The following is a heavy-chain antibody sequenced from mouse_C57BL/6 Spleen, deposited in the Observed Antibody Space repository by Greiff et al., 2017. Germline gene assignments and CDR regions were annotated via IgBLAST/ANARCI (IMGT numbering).Heavy chain of an antibody. V-gene: IGHV5-17*01. CDR2: ISSGSSTI. CDR3: ARPYDSDAVAY. J-gene: IGHJ3*01. CDR1: GFTFSDYG. Sequence: EVQRVESGGGLVKPGGSLKLSCAASGFTFSDYGMHWVRQAPEKGLEWVAYISSGSSTIYYADTVKGRFTISRDNAKNTLFLQMPSLRSEGTAMYYCARPYDSDAVAYWGQGTLVTVSA. D-gene: IGHD2-4*01.